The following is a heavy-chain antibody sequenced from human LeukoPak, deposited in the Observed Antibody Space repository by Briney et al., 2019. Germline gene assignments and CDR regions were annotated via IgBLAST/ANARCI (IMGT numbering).Heavy chain of an antibody. CDR1: GYSISSGYF. CDR3: ARRLVIVPPSSFGDAFDI. CDR2: IYYNGDT. Sequence: SETLSLTCGVSGYSISSGYFWAWIRQPPGKGLEWIGSIYYNGDTYYNPSLKGRVTISLDTSKNQFSLKVRSVSAADTAIYFCARRLVIVPPSSFGDAFDIWGRGTVVTVSS. D-gene: IGHD2/OR15-2a*01. J-gene: IGHJ3*02. V-gene: IGHV4-38-2*01.